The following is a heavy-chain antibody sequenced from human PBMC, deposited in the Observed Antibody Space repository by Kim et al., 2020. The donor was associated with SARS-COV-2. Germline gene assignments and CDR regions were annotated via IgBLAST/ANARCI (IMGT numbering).Heavy chain of an antibody. CDR1: EFTFSSYW. Sequence: SEFTFSSYWVGWVRQAPGKGLEWVANIKQDGSEKYYVDSVKGRFTISRDNAKNSLYLQMNSLRAEDTAVYYCASLPGEDWHFDLWGRGTLAT. D-gene: IGHD2-2*01. V-gene: IGHV3-7*01. J-gene: IGHJ2*01. CDR3: ASLPGEDWHFDL. CDR2: IKQDGSEK.